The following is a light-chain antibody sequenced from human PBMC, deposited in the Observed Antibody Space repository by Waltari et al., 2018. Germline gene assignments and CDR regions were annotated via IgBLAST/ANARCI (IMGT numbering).Light chain of an antibody. CDR1: KSVTSIS. CDR2: GTS. V-gene: IGKV3-20*01. Sequence: EIVLTQSPGTLSLSPGERATLSCRASKSVTSISLTWYQQKVGQAPRLLISGTSSRATGIPDRFRGRGSGTDFTLTISRLEPEDFAVYYCQQYDGEVVTFGGGTKVEI. J-gene: IGKJ4*01. CDR3: QQYDGEVVT.